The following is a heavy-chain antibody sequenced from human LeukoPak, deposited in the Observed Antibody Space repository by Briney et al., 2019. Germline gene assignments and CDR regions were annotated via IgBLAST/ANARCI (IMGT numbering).Heavy chain of an antibody. Sequence: ASVKVSCKASGYTFTSYYMHWVRQAPGQGLEWMGIINPSGHSTTYAQRFQGRVTMTTGTSTSTVYMELSSLRSEDTAVYYCAREHSGSFSNWGQGTLVTVSS. V-gene: IGHV1-46*01. CDR2: INPSGHST. CDR1: GYTFTSYY. D-gene: IGHD1-26*01. J-gene: IGHJ4*02. CDR3: AREHSGSFSN.